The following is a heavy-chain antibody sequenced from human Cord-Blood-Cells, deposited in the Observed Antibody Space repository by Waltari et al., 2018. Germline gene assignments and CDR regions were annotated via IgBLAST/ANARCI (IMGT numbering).Heavy chain of an antibody. CDR3: AIDPTGPYSSSSYYYYGMDV. D-gene: IGHD6-6*01. CDR2: INAGNGNT. CDR1: GYTFTSYA. V-gene: IGHV1-3*01. J-gene: IGHJ6*02. Sequence: QVQLVQSGAEVKKPGASVKVSCKASGYTFTSYAMHWVRQAPGQRLEWMGWINAGNGNTKYSQKFQGRVTITRDTSASTAYMELSSLRSEDTAVYYCAIDPTGPYSSSSYYYYGMDVWGQGTTVTVSS.